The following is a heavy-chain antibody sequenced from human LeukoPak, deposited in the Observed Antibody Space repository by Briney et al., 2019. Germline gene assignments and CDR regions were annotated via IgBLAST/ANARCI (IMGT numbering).Heavy chain of an antibody. J-gene: IGHJ4*02. Sequence: GGSLRLSCAASGFTFSSYWMHWVRQAPGKGLVWVSRINSDGSSTRYADSVKGRITKYADSVKGRITISRDNAKNTLYLQMSSLRAEDTAVYYCTRSTGDRSFFDYWGQGTLVTVSS. V-gene: IGHV3-74*03. CDR3: TRSTGDRSFFDY. CDR2: INSDGSSTRYADSVKGRIT. D-gene: IGHD7-27*01. CDR1: GFTFSSYW.